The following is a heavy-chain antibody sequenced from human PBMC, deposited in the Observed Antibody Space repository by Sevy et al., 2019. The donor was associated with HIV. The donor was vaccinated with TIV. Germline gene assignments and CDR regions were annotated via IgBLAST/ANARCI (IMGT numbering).Heavy chain of an antibody. CDR1: GFTFSSYA. J-gene: IGHJ6*02. CDR2: ISIAGSNK. CDR3: ARDGTVVGYGMDV. D-gene: IGHD1-1*01. Sequence: GGSLRLSCAASGFTFSSYAMHWVRQAPGKGLEWVAVISIAGSNKYYADSVKGRFTISRDNSKNTLYLQMNSLRAEDTAVYYCARDGTVVGYGMDVWGQGTTVTVSS. V-gene: IGHV3-30-3*01.